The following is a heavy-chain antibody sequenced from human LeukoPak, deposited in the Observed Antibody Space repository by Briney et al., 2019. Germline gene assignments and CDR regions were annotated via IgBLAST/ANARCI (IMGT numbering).Heavy chain of an antibody. V-gene: IGHV1-69*13. J-gene: IGHJ4*02. D-gene: IGHD2-2*01. CDR3: ARDGLYCSSTSCYFDY. CDR2: TIPIFGTA. CDR1: GGTFSSYA. Sequence: GASVKVSCKASGGTFSSYAISWVRQAPGQGLEWMGGTIPIFGTANYAQKFQGRVTITADESTSTAYMELSSLRSEDTAVYYCARDGLYCSSTSCYFDYWGQGTLVTVSS.